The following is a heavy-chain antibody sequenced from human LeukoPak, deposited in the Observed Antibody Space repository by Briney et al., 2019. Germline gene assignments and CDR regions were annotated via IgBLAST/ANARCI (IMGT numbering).Heavy chain of an antibody. CDR1: GFTFSSYS. D-gene: IGHD1-1*01. J-gene: IGHJ3*02. CDR3: AKLDPRGNGNNLDAFDI. CDR2: IRGSGGTT. Sequence: GGSLRLSCAASGFTFSSYSMNWVRQAPGKGLEWVSGIRGSGGTTYYADSVKGRFTISRDNSKNTLYLQMNSLTAEDTAVYYCAKLDPRGNGNNLDAFDIWGQGTMVTVSS. V-gene: IGHV3-23*01.